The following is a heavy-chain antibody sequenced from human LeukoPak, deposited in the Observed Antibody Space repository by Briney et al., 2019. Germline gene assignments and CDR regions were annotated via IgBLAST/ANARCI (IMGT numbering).Heavy chain of an antibody. V-gene: IGHV6-1*01. CDR2: AYYWSKWSY. J-gene: IGHJ3*02. Sequence: PSQTLSLTCAISGDSVSTTGGAWNWIRQSPSRGLEWLGRAYYWSKWSYDYAVSVQSRITINPVTSKNQFSLQLNSVTPEDTAVYYCARGRDNAFDIWGQGTMVSVSS. CDR1: GDSVSTTGGA. CDR3: ARGRDNAFDI.